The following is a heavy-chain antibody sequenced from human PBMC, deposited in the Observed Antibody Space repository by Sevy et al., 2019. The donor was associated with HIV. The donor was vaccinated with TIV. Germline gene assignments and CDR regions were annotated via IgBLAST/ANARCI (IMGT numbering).Heavy chain of an antibody. CDR3: ARVEMDHYDSSGVSDY. CDR2: ISAYIGNT. V-gene: IGHV1-18*01. J-gene: IGHJ4*02. CDR1: GYTFTSYG. Sequence: ASVKVSCKASGYTFTSYGISWVRQAPGQGLEWMGWISAYIGNTNYAQKLQGRVTMTTDTSTSTAYMELRSLRSDDTAADYCARVEMDHYDSSGVSDYWGQGTLVTVSS. D-gene: IGHD3-22*01.